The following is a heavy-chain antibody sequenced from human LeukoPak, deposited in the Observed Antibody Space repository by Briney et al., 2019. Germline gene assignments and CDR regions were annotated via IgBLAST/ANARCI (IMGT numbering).Heavy chain of an antibody. D-gene: IGHD6-13*01. CDR2: IWYDGSNK. CDR1: GFTFSSYG. J-gene: IGHJ4*02. CDR3: ARDNRIAAAGWNFDY. Sequence: PGRSLRLSCAASGFTFSSYGMHWVRQAPGKGLEWVAVIWYDGSNKYYADSVKGRFTISRDNSKNTLYLQMNSLRAEDTAVYYCARDNRIAAAGWNFDYWGQGTLVTVSS. V-gene: IGHV3-33*01.